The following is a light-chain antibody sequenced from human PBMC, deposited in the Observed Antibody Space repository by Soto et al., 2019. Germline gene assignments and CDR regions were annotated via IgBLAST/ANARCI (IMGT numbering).Light chain of an antibody. CDR1: QSVLYIPTNKNY. CDR2: WAS. J-gene: IGKJ4*01. V-gene: IGKV4-1*01. Sequence: DILMTQSPDSLAVSLGERATINCKSSQSVLYIPTNKNYLAWYQQKPGQPPKLLIYWASTRESGVPDRFSGSGSGTDFTLTISSLLAEDVAVYYCQQYFTTPRLGFGGGTKVEIK. CDR3: QQYFTTPRLG.